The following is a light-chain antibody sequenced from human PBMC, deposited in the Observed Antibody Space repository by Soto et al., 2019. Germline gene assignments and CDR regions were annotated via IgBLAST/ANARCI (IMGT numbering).Light chain of an antibody. V-gene: IGKV1-39*01. CDR3: QQSNNSHYT. J-gene: IGKJ4*01. CDR1: QCINNY. Sequence: DIQMTQSPSSLSASLGDRVTITCRASQCINNYLNWYQQEAGKAPKLLIYAATSLQSGVPSRFSGSGSGTEFTLTISLLQPGDFATYYSQQSNNSHYTFGRGTKVEIK. CDR2: AAT.